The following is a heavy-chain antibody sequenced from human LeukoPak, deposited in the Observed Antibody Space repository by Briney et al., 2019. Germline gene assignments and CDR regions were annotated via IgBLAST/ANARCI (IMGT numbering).Heavy chain of an antibody. CDR1: GYTFTSYG. CDR3: ARLAWWDSSGYYSTTPTYYFDY. D-gene: IGHD3-22*01. CDR2: INPNSGGT. V-gene: IGHV1-2*02. J-gene: IGHJ4*02. Sequence: ASVKVSCKASGYTFTSYGISWVRQAPGQGLEWMGWINPNSGGTNYAQKFQGRVTMTRDTSISTAYMELRSLRSDDTAVYYCARLAWWDSSGYYSTTPTYYFDYWGQGTLVTVSS.